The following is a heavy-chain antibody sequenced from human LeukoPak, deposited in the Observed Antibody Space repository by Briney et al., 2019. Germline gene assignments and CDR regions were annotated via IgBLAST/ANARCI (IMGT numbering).Heavy chain of an antibody. CDR2: ISSSSSYI. CDR3: ARGQTQPIEITMIVVGTHPPSYYYGMDV. V-gene: IGHV3-21*01. Sequence: GGSLRLSCAASGFTFSSYSMNWVRQAPGKGLEWVSSISSSSSYIYYADSVKGRFTISRDNAKNSLYLQMNSLRAEDTAVYYCARGQTQPIEITMIVVGTHPPSYYYGMDVWGQGTTVTVSS. CDR1: GFTFSSYS. J-gene: IGHJ6*02. D-gene: IGHD3-22*01.